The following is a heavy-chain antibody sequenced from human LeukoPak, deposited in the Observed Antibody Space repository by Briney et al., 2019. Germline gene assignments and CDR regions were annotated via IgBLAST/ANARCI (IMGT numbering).Heavy chain of an antibody. CDR2: IDKKDKGYATAT. V-gene: IGHV3-73*01. CDR3: TRDSGTYNWFDP. CDR1: GFTFSGSA. Sequence: GGSLRLSCAASGFTFSGSAIHWDRQSSGKGLEWVGQIDKKDKGYATATAYAASVKGRFTISRDDSINTAYLQMKSLKTEDTALYYCTRDSGTYNWFDPWGQGTLVTVSS. D-gene: IGHD1-26*01. J-gene: IGHJ5*02.